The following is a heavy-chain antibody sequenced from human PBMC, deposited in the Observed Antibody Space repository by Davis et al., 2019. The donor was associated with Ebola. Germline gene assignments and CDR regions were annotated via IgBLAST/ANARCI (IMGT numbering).Heavy chain of an antibody. CDR2: ISSSGSTI. J-gene: IGHJ6*02. CDR1: GFTFNAYY. V-gene: IGHV3-11*01. D-gene: IGHD3-10*01. Sequence: GGSLRLSCAASGFTFNAYYMSWIRQAPGKGLEWVSYISSSGSTIYYADSVKGRFTISRDNAKNSLYLQMNSLRAEDTAVYYCARWFRGSRVYYGMDVWGQGTTVTVSS. CDR3: ARWFRGSRVYYGMDV.